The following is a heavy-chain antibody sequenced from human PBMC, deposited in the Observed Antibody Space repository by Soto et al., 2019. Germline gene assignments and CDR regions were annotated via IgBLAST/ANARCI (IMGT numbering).Heavy chain of an antibody. CDR1: GYTFTGYY. V-gene: IGHV1-2*04. CDR2: INPNSGGT. J-gene: IGHJ6*02. D-gene: IGHD3-9*01. CDR3: ARETNYDILTGYPYGMDV. Sequence: APVKVSCKASGYTFTGYYMHWVRQAPGQGLEWMGWINPNSGGTNYAQKFQGWVTMTRDTSISTAYMELSRLRSDDTAVYYCARETNYDILTGYPYGMDVWGQGTTVTVSS.